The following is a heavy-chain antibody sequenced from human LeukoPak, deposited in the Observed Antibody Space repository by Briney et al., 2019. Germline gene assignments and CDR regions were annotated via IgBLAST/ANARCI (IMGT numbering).Heavy chain of an antibody. CDR3: ARVSGTLGLGPGY. CDR1: GFIVSSKY. CDR2: IYSGGAT. Sequence: PGGSLRLSCTVSGFIVSSKYMSWVRQAPGKGLEWVAVIYSGGATYYAGSVKGRFTISRDNSKNTLYLQMNSLGAEDRAVYYCARVSGTLGLGPGYWGQGTLVTVSS. V-gene: IGHV3-66*01. D-gene: IGHD1-14*01. J-gene: IGHJ4*02.